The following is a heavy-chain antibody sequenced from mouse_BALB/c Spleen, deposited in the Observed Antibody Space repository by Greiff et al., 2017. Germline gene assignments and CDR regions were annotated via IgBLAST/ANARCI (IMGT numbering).Heavy chain of an antibody. J-gene: IGHJ3*01. V-gene: IGHV3-8*02. D-gene: IGHD3-2*01. CDR3: ARATDSSGYWFAY. Sequence: EVKLMESGPSLVKPSQTLSLTCSVTGDSITSGYWNWIRKFPGNKLEYMGYISYSGSTYYNPSLKSRISITRDTSKNQYYLQLNSVTTEDTATYYCARATDSSGYWFAYWGQGTLVTVSA. CDR1: GDSITSGY. CDR2: ISYSGST.